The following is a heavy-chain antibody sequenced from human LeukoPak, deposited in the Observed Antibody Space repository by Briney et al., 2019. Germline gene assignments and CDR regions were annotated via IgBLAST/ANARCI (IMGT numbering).Heavy chain of an antibody. D-gene: IGHD3-3*01. CDR3: ARDDHYDFWSGYLLNYFDY. CDR1: GYTFTSYG. Sequence: ASVKVSCKASGYTFTSYGISWVRQAPGQGLEWMGWFSAYNGNTNYAQKLQGRVTMTTDTSTSTAYMELRSLRSDDTAVYYCARDDHYDFWSGYLLNYFDYWGQGTLVTVSS. J-gene: IGHJ4*02. V-gene: IGHV1-18*01. CDR2: FSAYNGNT.